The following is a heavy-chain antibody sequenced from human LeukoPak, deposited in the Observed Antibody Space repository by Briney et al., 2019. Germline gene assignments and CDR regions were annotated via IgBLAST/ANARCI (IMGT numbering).Heavy chain of an antibody. Sequence: ASVKVSCKASGYTFTGYYMHWVRQAPGQGLERMGWINPNSGGTNYAQKFQGRVTMTRDTSISTAYMELSRLRSDDTAVYYCARGIVVVPAAMVDYWGQGTLVTVSS. CDR3: ARGIVVVPAAMVDY. D-gene: IGHD2-2*01. CDR1: GYTFTGYY. J-gene: IGHJ4*02. V-gene: IGHV1-2*02. CDR2: INPNSGGT.